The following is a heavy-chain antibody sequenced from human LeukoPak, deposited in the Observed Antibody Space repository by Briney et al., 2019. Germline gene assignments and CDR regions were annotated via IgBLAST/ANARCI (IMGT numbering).Heavy chain of an antibody. D-gene: IGHD3-3*01. CDR2: IKQDGSEK. V-gene: IGHV3-7*01. Sequence: GGSLRLSCAASGFTFSSYWMSWVRQAPGKGLEWVANIKQDGSEKYYVDSVKGRFTIARDNAKNSLYLQMNSLRAEDTAVYYCARKKALRFLEWPDYGMDVWGQGTTVTVSS. J-gene: IGHJ6*02. CDR3: ARKKALRFLEWPDYGMDV. CDR1: GFTFSSYW.